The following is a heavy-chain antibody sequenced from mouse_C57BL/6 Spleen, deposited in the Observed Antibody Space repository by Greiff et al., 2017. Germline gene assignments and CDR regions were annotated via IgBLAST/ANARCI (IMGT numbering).Heavy chain of an antibody. CDR2: INPNNGGT. Sequence: EVQLQQSGPELVKPGASVKIPCKASGYTFTDYNMDWVKQSPGKSLEWIGDINPNNGGTIYNQKFKGKATLTVDKSSSTAYMELRSLTSEDTAVYYCARVGYYGSSYGDYFDYWGQGTTLTVSS. D-gene: IGHD1-1*01. V-gene: IGHV1-18*01. CDR3: ARVGYYGSSYGDYFDY. J-gene: IGHJ2*01. CDR1: GYTFTDYN.